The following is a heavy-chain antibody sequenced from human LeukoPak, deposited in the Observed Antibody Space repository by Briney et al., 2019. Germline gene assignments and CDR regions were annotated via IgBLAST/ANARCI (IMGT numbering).Heavy chain of an antibody. V-gene: IGHV1-8*01. CDR1: GYTFTSYD. D-gene: IGHD1-14*01. CDR2: MNPNSGNA. Sequence: ASVKVSCKASGYTFTSYDINWVRQATGQGLEWMGWMNPNSGNADYAQKFQGRVTMTRNTSISTAYMELSSLRSEDTAVYYCAAPQSGNQFDYWGQGTLVTVSS. J-gene: IGHJ4*02. CDR3: AAPQSGNQFDY.